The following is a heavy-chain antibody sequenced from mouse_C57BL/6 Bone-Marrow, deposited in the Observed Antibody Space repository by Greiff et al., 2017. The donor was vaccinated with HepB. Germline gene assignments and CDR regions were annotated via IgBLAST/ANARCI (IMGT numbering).Heavy chain of an antibody. CDR1: GFSLTSYG. Sequence: VQVVESGPGLVAPSQSLSITCTVSGFSLTSYGVDWVRQSPGKGLEWLGVIWGVGSTNYNSALKSRLSISKDNSKSQVFLKMNSLQTDDTAMYYCASGDYYGNRFAYWGQGTLVTVSA. CDR2: IWGVGST. CDR3: ASGDYYGNRFAY. D-gene: IGHD1-1*01. V-gene: IGHV2-6*01. J-gene: IGHJ3*01.